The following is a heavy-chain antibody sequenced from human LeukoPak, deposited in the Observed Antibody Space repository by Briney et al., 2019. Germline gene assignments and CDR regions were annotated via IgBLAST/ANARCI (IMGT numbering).Heavy chain of an antibody. CDR2: IRNRASSHTT. CDR1: GSTFSDHY. V-gene: IGHV3-72*01. D-gene: IGHD2-15*01. CDR3: SASVAVATYVS. Sequence: PGGSLRLSCVASGSTFSDHYMDWVRQAPGKGLEWVGRIRNRASSHTTEYAASVKGRFTTSRDDSKNSLFLQMNSLKTEDTAVYYCSASVAVATYVSWGQGTLVTVS. J-gene: IGHJ5*02.